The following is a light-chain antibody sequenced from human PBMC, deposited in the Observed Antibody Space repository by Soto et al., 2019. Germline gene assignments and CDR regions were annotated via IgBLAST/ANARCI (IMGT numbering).Light chain of an antibody. CDR1: QSLVHSDGNTY. V-gene: IGKV2-24*01. CDR2: QIS. CDR3: MQATQWRT. Sequence: IVLTQTPLSSPVTLGQPASISCRSSQSLVHSDGNTYLNWLQQRPGQPPRLLIYQISNRFSGVPDRVSGSGAGTDFTLKISRVEAEDVGVYYCMQATQWRTFGQGTKVEIK. J-gene: IGKJ1*01.